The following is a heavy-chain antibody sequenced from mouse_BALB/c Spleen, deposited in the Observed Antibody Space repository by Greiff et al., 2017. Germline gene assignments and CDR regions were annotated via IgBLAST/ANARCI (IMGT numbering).Heavy chain of an antibody. CDR3: ARGEDYGNHYAMDY. V-gene: IGHV5-9-4*01. J-gene: IGHJ4*01. CDR2: ISSGGSYT. CDR1: GFTFSSYA. D-gene: IGHD2-1*01. Sequence: EVMLVESGGGLVKPGGSLKLSCAASGFTFSSYAMSWVRQSPEKRLEWVAEISSGGSYTYYPDTVTGRFTISRDNAKNTLYLEMSSLRSEDTAMYYCARGEDYGNHYAMDYWGQGTSVTVSS.